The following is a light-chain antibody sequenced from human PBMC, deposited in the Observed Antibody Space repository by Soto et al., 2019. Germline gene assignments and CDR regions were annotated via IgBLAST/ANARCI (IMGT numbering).Light chain of an antibody. CDR3: SSYAPNNILGV. V-gene: IGLV2-8*01. J-gene: IGLJ3*02. CDR1: SSDVGGYKY. CDR2: EVN. Sequence: QSALTQPPSASGSPGQSVTISCTGTSSDVGGYKYVSWYQQHPGKAPKLMIFEVNKRPSGVPDRFSGSKSGNTASLTVSGLQAGEGAVYYCSSYAPNNILGVFGGGTKLTVL.